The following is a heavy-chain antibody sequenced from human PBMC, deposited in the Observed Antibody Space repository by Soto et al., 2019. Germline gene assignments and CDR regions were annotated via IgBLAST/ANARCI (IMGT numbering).Heavy chain of an antibody. Sequence: PSETLSLTCTVSGGSLSSYWWSWIRQPPGKGLEWIGYIYYTGSTNYNPSLKSRVTISLDASKNQFSLKLSSVTAADTAVYYCARVRVTTNYYYGMDVWGQGTTVTVSS. D-gene: IGHD4-4*01. CDR1: GGSLSSYW. J-gene: IGHJ6*02. V-gene: IGHV4-59*01. CDR3: ARVRVTTNYYYGMDV. CDR2: IYYTGST.